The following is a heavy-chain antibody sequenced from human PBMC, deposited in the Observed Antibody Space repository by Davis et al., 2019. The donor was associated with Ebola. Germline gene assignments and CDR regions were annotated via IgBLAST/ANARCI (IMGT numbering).Heavy chain of an antibody. CDR2: INRDGTTT. Sequence: HTGGSLRLSCAASGFTFSTSWMSWVRQGPGEGLVWVSHINRDGTTTNYADSVKGRFTISRDNAKNTLYLQMNSLRAEDTAVYYCMSLSGGSWGQGTLVTVSS. J-gene: IGHJ5*02. CDR1: GFTFSTSW. D-gene: IGHD3-16*01. V-gene: IGHV3-74*01. CDR3: MSLSGGS.